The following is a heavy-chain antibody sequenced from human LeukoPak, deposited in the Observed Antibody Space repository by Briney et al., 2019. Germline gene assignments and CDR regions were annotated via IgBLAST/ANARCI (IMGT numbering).Heavy chain of an antibody. CDR2: MSSSTTHI. CDR1: GFTFSLYN. V-gene: IGHV3-21*01. D-gene: IGHD3-22*01. CDR3: ARMSSGYYDDY. J-gene: IGHJ4*02. Sequence: PGGSLRLSCAASGFTFSLYNMNWARQAPGKGREWVASMSSSTTHINYADSVNGRFTISRDNTNNLLFLQMNSLRAEDTALYYCARMSSGYYDDYWGQGTLVTVSS.